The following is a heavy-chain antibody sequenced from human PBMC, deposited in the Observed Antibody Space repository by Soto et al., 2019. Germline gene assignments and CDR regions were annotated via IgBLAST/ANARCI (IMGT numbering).Heavy chain of an antibody. CDR1: GWSFSGYY. V-gene: IGHV4-34*01. Sequence: SETLSLTCAVYGWSFSGYYWSWIRQPPGKGLGWIGEINHSGSTNYNPSLKSRVTISVDTSKNQFSLKLSSVTAADTAVYYCAARHLVVPAARGAFDIWGQGTMVTVSS. CDR3: AARHLVVPAARGAFDI. J-gene: IGHJ3*02. D-gene: IGHD2-2*01. CDR2: INHSGST.